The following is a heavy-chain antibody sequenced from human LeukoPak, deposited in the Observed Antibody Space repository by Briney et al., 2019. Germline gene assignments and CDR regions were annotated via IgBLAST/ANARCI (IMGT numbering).Heavy chain of an antibody. CDR2: ISYSGGIT. D-gene: IGHD3-22*01. J-gene: IGHJ4*02. CDR1: GFTFSSYA. Sequence: PGGSLRLSCVVSGFTFSSYAMSWVRQAPGKGLEWVSAISYSGGITYYADSVKGRFTISRDNSNNTLYLQMNSLRAEDTAVYYCAKGTMDGGQYYYDSSGGQGTLVTVSS. V-gene: IGHV3-23*01. CDR3: AKGTMDGGQYYYDSS.